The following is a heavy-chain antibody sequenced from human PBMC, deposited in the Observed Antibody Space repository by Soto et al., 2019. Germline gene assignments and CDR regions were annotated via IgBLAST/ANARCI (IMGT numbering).Heavy chain of an antibody. CDR2: VHSSGAS. CDR1: GDSISNYY. J-gene: IGHJ5*02. V-gene: IGHV4-59*01. Sequence: EPLSLSCTVSGDSISNYYWSWIRLPPGKGLEWIGYVHSSGASKYNSSLKSRVTMSVDTSENQISLKLSSVTAADTAVYYCARQILPPGSSYRFDPWGQGTLVTVSS. D-gene: IGHD3-10*01. CDR3: ARQILPPGSSYRFDP.